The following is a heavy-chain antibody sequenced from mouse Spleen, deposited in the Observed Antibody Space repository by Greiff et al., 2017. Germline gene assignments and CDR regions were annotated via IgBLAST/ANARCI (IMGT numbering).Heavy chain of an antibody. CDR1: GFNIKDTY. D-gene: IGHD1-1*01. J-gene: IGHJ1*01. Sequence: DVKLVESGAELVKPGASVKLSCTASGFNIKDTYMHWVKQRPEQGLEWIGRIDPANGNTKYDPKFQGKATITADTSSNTAYLQLSSLTSEDTAVYYCDRSSYGYFDVWGAGTTVTVSS. V-gene: IGHV14-3*02. CDR2: IDPANGNT. CDR3: DRSSYGYFDV.